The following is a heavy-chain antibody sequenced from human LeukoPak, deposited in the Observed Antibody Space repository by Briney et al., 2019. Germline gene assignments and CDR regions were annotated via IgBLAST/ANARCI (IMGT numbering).Heavy chain of an antibody. V-gene: IGHV3-23*01. CDR2: ISGSGGST. CDR1: GFTFSSYA. D-gene: IGHD4-17*01. CDR3: AKDLGISHGDYVIGYAFDI. J-gene: IGHJ3*02. Sequence: PGGSLRLSCAASGFTFSSYAMSWVRQAPGKGLEWVSAISGSGGSTYYADSVKGRFTISRDNSKNTLYLQMNSLRAEDTAVYYCAKDLGISHGDYVIGYAFDIWGQGTMVTVSS.